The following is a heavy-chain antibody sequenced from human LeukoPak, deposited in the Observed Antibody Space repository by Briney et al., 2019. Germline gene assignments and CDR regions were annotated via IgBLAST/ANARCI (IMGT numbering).Heavy chain of an antibody. CDR3: AKDRESGSYYGDAFDI. CDR1: GFTFDDYA. D-gene: IGHD1-26*01. V-gene: IGHV3-9*01. Sequence: PGGSLRLSCAASGFTFDDYAMHWVRQAPGKGLEWVSGISWKRGSIGYADSVKGRLTISRDNAKNSMYLQMNGLRAEDTALYYCAKDRESGSYYGDAFDIWGQGTMVTVSS. J-gene: IGHJ3*02. CDR2: ISWKRGSI.